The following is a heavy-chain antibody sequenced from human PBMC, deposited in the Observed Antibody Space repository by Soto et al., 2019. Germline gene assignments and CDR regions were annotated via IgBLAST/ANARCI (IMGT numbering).Heavy chain of an antibody. CDR1: GFTFSNAW. CDR3: AKGPAIVLVPAAMNYYYGMDV. J-gene: IGHJ6*02. D-gene: IGHD2-2*01. Sequence: GGSLRLSCAVSGFTFSNAWMNWVRQAPGKGLEWVGRIKRKRDGGTTDYAAPVKGRFTISRDDSKNTLYLQMNSLRAEDTAVYYCAKGPAIVLVPAAMNYYYGMDVWGQGTTVTVSS. CDR2: IKRKRDGGTT. V-gene: IGHV3-15*01.